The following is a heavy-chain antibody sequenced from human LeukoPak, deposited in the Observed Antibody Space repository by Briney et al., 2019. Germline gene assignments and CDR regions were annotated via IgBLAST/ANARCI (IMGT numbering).Heavy chain of an antibody. V-gene: IGHV4-39*01. CDR3: ARWTTVTTY. D-gene: IGHD4-17*01. CDR2: IYYGGST. CDR1: GGSISSSSYY. Sequence: SETLSLTCTVSGGSISSSSYYWGWIRQPPGKGLEWIGSIYYGGSTYYNPSLKSRVTISVDTSKNQFSLKLSSVTAADTAVYYCARWTTVTTYWGQGTLVTVSS. J-gene: IGHJ4*02.